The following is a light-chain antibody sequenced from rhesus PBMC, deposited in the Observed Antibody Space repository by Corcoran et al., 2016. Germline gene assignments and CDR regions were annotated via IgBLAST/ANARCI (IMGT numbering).Light chain of an antibody. CDR1: QSVRSN. V-gene: IGKV3S9*01. CDR3: HQYNNWNS. CDR2: GAS. Sequence: EIVMTQSPATLSLSPGERATLSCRASQSVRSNVAWSQQKPAQAPRLLIYGASSRATGIPDRFSGSGAGTDFTLIISRLEHEDVGVSYCHQYNNWNSFGQGTKVEIK. J-gene: IGKJ2*01.